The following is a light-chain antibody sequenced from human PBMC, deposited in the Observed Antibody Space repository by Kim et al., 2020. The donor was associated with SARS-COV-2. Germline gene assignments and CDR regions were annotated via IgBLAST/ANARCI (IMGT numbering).Light chain of an antibody. V-gene: IGKV1-5*03. CDR1: QRISYY. CDR2: KAS. J-gene: IGKJ1*01. Sequence: SASVRDRVTIPCWDSQRISYYLAWYQQKHGKAPSLLSFKASRLESGVPSRFSGSGSGTEFTLTISSLRPDDCATYYCQQYIDYPTFGQGTKVDIK. CDR3: QQYIDYPT.